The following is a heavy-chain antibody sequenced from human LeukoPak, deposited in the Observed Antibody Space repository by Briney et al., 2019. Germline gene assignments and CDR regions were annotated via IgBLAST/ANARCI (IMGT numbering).Heavy chain of an antibody. CDR3: ARDSSGYYYAQNYFDY. V-gene: IGHV3-7*01. CDR1: GFTFSTYW. CDR2: IKQDGSNK. D-gene: IGHD3-22*01. J-gene: IGHJ4*02. Sequence: GGSLRLSCAASGFTFSTYWMSWVRQAPGKGLEWVANIKQDGSNKYYVDSVKGRFTISRDNAKNSLYLQMNSLRAEDTAVYYCARDSSGYYYAQNYFDYWGQGTLVTVSS.